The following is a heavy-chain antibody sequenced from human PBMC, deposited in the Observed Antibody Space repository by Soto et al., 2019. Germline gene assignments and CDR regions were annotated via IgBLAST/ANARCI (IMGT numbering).Heavy chain of an antibody. J-gene: IGHJ4*02. D-gene: IGHD6-19*01. CDR1: GGSINSYY. CDR3: ARTNKGVAGQGR. CDR2: IYHNGNT. V-gene: IGHV4-59*01. Sequence: SETLSLTCTVSGGSINSYYWSWIRQSPGKGLEWIAYIYHNGNTNYNPSLESRVTISVDTSKNQFSLNLSSVTAADTAVYYCARTNKGVAGQGRWGQGTLGTGSS.